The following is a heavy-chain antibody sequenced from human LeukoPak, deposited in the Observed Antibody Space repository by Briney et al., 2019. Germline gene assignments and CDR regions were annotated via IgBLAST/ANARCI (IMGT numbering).Heavy chain of an antibody. Sequence: SDTLSLTCAVYGESLNYYYWSWVRQSPEKGLEWIGEVFDGKTTNYNPSLKSRVTISAVTSSNQFSLNLKSVTAADTAVYYCASGAWATRLHSWAQGTLVIVSS. CDR3: ASGAWATRLHS. J-gene: IGHJ4*02. V-gene: IGHV4-34*12. CDR1: GESLNYYY. CDR2: VFDGKTT. D-gene: IGHD5-24*01.